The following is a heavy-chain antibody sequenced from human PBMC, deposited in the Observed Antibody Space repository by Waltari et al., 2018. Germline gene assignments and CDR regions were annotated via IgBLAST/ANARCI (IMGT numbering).Heavy chain of an antibody. J-gene: IGHJ4*02. CDR1: GGSFSGYY. V-gene: IGHV4-34*01. CDR3: ASMQWLVRDY. CDR2: INHSGST. Sequence: QVQLQQWGAGLLKPSETLSLTCAVYGGSFSGYYWSWIRQPPGKGLEWIGEINHSGSTNYNPSLKSRVTISVDTSKNQFSLKLSSVTAADTAVYYCASMQWLVRDYWGQGTLVTVSS. D-gene: IGHD6-19*01.